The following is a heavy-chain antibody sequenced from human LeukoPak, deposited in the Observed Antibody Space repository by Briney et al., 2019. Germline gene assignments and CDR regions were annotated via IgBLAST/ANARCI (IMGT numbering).Heavy chain of an antibody. CDR1: GGSISSSTYY. J-gene: IGHJ5*02. Sequence: SETLSLTCSVSGGSISSSTYYWGWIRQPPGVGLEWIGNIYNSGSTYYNPSLKSRVTISVDTSKNQFSLKLSSVNAADTAVYYCARQAYSSNLGWFDPWGQGTLVTVSS. V-gene: IGHV4-39*01. CDR2: IYNSGST. D-gene: IGHD6-13*01. CDR3: ARQAYSSNLGWFDP.